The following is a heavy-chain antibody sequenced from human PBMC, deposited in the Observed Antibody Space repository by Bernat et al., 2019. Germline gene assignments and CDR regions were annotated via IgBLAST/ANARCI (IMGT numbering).Heavy chain of an antibody. Sequence: QVQLVQSGAEVKKPGASVKVSCKASGYTFTGYYMHWVRQAPGQGLEWMGWINPNSGGTNYAQKFQGWVTMTRDTSISTAYMELSRLRSDDTAVYYCARVKENCSGGSCYHDAFDIWGQGTMVTVSS. J-gene: IGHJ3*02. CDR2: INPNSGGT. CDR1: GYTFTGYY. V-gene: IGHV1-2*04. D-gene: IGHD2-15*01. CDR3: ARVKENCSGGSCYHDAFDI.